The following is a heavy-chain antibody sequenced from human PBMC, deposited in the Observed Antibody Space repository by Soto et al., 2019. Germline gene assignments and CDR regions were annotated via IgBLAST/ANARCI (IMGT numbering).Heavy chain of an antibody. Sequence: SETLSLTCTVSGGSISSSSYYWGWIRQPPGKGLEWIGSIYYSGSTYYNPSLKSRVTISVDTSKNQFSLKLSSVTAADTAAYYCASFIAARHGDDYWGQGTLVTVSS. CDR1: GGSISSSSYY. J-gene: IGHJ4*02. D-gene: IGHD6-6*01. CDR3: ASFIAARHGDDY. CDR2: IYYSGST. V-gene: IGHV4-39*01.